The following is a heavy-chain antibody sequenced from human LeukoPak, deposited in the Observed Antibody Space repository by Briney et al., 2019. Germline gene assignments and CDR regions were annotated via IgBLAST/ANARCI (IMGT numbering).Heavy chain of an antibody. J-gene: IGHJ4*02. D-gene: IGHD6-13*01. CDR1: GFTFSSYE. CDR3: ANTGGIAAAH. V-gene: IGHV3-23*01. Sequence: GGSLRLSCAPSGFTFSSYEMNWVRQAPGKGLEWVSAISGSGGRTYYADSVKGPFTLSRDNSKNTLYLQMNSLRAEDTALYYCANTGGIAAAHWGQGALVTVSS. CDR2: ISGSGGRT.